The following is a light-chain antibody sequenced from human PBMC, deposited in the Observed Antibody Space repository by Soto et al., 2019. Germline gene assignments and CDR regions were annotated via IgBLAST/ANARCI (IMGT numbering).Light chain of an antibody. J-gene: IGLJ2*01. CDR3: SSYTSTSTLVV. Sequence: QSALTQPASVSGSPGQSITISCTGTSSDIGGYDYVSWYQQYPGKVPKPMIYDVTNRASGVPSRFSASKSGDTASLTISGLQAEDEADYYCSSYTSTSTLVVFGGGTKLTVL. CDR1: SSDIGGYDY. CDR2: DVT. V-gene: IGLV2-14*01.